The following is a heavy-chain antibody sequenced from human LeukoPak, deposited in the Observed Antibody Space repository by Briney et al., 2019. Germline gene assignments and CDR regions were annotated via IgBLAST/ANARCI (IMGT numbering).Heavy chain of an antibody. V-gene: IGHV5-51*01. CDR1: GYSFSTYW. J-gene: IGHJ4*02. D-gene: IGHD3-22*01. CDR2: IYPGDSDT. Sequence: PGESPKISCKGSGYSFSTYWIGWVRQMPGKGLELMGIIYPGDSDTTYSPSFQGQVTIPVDKSISTAYLQWSTLKASDTAMYYCARRVNSGYYFDYWAQGTLVTVSS. CDR3: ARRVNSGYYFDY.